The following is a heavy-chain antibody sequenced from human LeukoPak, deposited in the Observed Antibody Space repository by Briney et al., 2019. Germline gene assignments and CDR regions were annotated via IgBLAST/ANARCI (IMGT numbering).Heavy chain of an antibody. D-gene: IGHD4-23*01. Sequence: SETQSLTCAVYGGSFSDYYWSWIRQPPGKGLEWIGEINHSGSTNYNPSLKSRVTISVDTSKNQFSLKLSSVTAADTAVYYCARTYGGDWYFDLWGRGTLITVAS. J-gene: IGHJ2*01. CDR3: ARTYGGDWYFDL. CDR1: GGSFSDYY. V-gene: IGHV4-34*01. CDR2: INHSGST.